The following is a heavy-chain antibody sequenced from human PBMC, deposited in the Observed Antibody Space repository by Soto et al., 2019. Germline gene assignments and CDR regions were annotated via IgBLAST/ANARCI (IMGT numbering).Heavy chain of an antibody. Sequence: GGSLRLSCAASGFTFSSYAMSWVRQAPRKGLEWVSSITGSGGSTYYADSVKGRFTISKDNSKNTLYMQMNTLRADDTAVYYCAKEAGSSGWYSSFDPWGQGTLVTVSS. J-gene: IGHJ5*02. D-gene: IGHD6-19*01. CDR1: GFTFSSYA. CDR2: ITGSGGST. CDR3: AKEAGSSGWYSSFDP. V-gene: IGHV3-23*01.